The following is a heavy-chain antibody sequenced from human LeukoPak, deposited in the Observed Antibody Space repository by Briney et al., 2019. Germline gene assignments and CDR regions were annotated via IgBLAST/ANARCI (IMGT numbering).Heavy chain of an antibody. CDR1: GGSISSYY. CDR3: ARRGYDAFDI. CDR2: IYYSGST. J-gene: IGHJ3*02. D-gene: IGHD3-22*01. Sequence: SETLSLTCTVSGGSISSYYWSWIRQPPGKGLEWIGYIYYSGSTNYNPSLKSRVTISVDTSKNQFSLKLSSVTAADTAVYYCARRGYDAFDIWGQGTMATVSS. V-gene: IGHV4-59*08.